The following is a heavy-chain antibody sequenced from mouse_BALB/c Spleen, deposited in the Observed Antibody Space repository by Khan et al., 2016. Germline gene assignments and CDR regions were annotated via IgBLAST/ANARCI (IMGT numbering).Heavy chain of an antibody. V-gene: IGHV3-6*02. CDR3: ARDDVYPDY. Sequence: EVQLQESGPGLVKPSQSLSLTCSVTGYSITSGYYWNWIRQFPGNKLEWMGYISYDGNNNYNPSLKNRISITRDTSKNQFFLKLNSVTSEDPATYYCARDDVYPDYWGQGTTLTVSS. J-gene: IGHJ2*01. CDR1: GYSITSGYY. CDR2: ISYDGNN.